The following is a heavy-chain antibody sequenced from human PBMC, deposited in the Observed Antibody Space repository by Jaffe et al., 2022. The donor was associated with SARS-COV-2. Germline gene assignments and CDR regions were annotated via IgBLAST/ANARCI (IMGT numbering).Heavy chain of an antibody. D-gene: IGHD6-19*01. CDR3: ARTLDGVAGTFDY. Sequence: QVQLQESGPGLVKPSQTLSLTCTVSGGSITSGSYYWSWLRQPAGEGLEWVGRIYTSGRTNYNPSLKSRATISLDTSKNQLSLELTSVTAADTAVYYCARTLDGVAGTFDYWGQGTLVTVSS. CDR1: GGSITSGSYY. V-gene: IGHV4-61*02. J-gene: IGHJ4*02. CDR2: IYTSGRT.